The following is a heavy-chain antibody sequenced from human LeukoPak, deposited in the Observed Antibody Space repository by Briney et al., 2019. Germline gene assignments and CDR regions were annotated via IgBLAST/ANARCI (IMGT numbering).Heavy chain of an antibody. V-gene: IGHV4-34*01. D-gene: IGHD6-13*01. CDR3: ARDRVGQQLVGRKNYYYSMDV. CDR1: GGSFSGYY. J-gene: IGHJ6*03. CDR2: INYSGST. Sequence: SETLSLTCAVHGGSFSGYYWSWVRQPPGKGLEWIGEINYSGSTNYNLSLKSRVTISVDTSKNQFSLKLSSVTAADTAVYYCARDRVGQQLVGRKNYYYSMDVWGKGTTVTISS.